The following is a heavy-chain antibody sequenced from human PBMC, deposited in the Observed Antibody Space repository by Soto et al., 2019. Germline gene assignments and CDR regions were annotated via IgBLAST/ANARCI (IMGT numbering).Heavy chain of an antibody. V-gene: IGHV3-9*01. CDR2: ISWNSGSI. J-gene: IGHJ3*02. Sequence: GGSLRLSCAASGFTFDDYAMHWVRQAPGKGLEWVSGISWNSGSIGYADSVKGRFTISRDNAKNSLYLQMNSLRAEDTALYYCAKDIGWELLPDAFDIRGQGTMVTVSS. CDR1: GFTFDDYA. D-gene: IGHD1-26*01. CDR3: AKDIGWELLPDAFDI.